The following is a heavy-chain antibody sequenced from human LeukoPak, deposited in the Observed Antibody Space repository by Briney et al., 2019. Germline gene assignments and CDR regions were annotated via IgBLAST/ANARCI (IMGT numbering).Heavy chain of an antibody. D-gene: IGHD3-3*01. V-gene: IGHV1-46*01. CDR3: ARERFLEWLLPYNWFDP. J-gene: IGHJ5*02. CDR1: GYTFTSYY. CDR2: INPSGGST. Sequence: ASVKVSCKASGYTFTSYYMHWVRQAPGQGLEWMGIINPSGGSTSYAQKFQGRVTMTRDTSTSTVYMELSSLRSEDTAVYYCARERFLEWLLPYNWFDPWGQGTLVTVSS.